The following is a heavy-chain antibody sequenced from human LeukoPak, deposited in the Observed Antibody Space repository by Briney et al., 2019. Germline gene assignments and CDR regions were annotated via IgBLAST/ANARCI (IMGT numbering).Heavy chain of an antibody. CDR2: IYYSGST. Sequence: PSETLSLTCTVSGGSISSYYWSWIRQPPGKGLEWIGYIYYSGSTNYNPSLKSRVTISVDTSKNQFSLKLTSVTTADTAVYYCARGGYYSGSGAFDIWGQGTMVTVSS. CDR1: GGSISSYY. CDR3: ARGGYYSGSGAFDI. V-gene: IGHV4-59*01. D-gene: IGHD3-10*01. J-gene: IGHJ3*02.